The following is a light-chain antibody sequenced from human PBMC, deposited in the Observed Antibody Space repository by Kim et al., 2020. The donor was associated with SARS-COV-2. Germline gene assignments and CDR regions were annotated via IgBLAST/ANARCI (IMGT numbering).Light chain of an antibody. CDR1: QVGSSRY. Sequence: FPGERAAPSCRARQVGSSRYCASDQKKPRQAPRILIYVASSRATGIPDKFSGSVSVTDFSLTISRLEPEDIAVYYCQKYGSSLITFGQGTRREIK. CDR3: QKYGSSLIT. J-gene: IGKJ5*01. V-gene: IGKV3-20*01. CDR2: VAS.